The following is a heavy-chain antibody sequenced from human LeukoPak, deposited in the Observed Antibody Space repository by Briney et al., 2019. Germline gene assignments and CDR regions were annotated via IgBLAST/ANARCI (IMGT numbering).Heavy chain of an antibody. CDR2: IRHSGGTT. CDR1: GLIFTNVA. Sequence: GGSLRLSCAPSGLIFTNVAMSWVRQAPGKGLEWLSAIRHSGGTTYYADSVEGRFTISSDNSKKTLYLQMNSLGAEDTATYYCGRAFPPLRTSSAGDLWGQGILVTVSS. D-gene: IGHD3-16*01. J-gene: IGHJ4*02. V-gene: IGHV3-23*01. CDR3: GRAFPPLRTSSAGDL.